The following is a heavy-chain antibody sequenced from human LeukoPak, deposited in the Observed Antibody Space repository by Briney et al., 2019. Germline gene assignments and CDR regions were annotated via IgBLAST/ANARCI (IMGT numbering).Heavy chain of an antibody. CDR2: ISPYTGHT. Sequence: ASVEVSCKAYGPGFSSFVIAWVRQAPGQGLEWLGWISPYTGHTNYAPKFRGRVTMTTDTPTRTVYMELSSLRSEDTAVYYCARAAGYSSRAATNWFDPWGQGTLVTVSS. V-gene: IGHV1-18*04. D-gene: IGHD6-13*01. CDR1: GPGFSSFV. J-gene: IGHJ5*02. CDR3: ARAAGYSSRAATNWFDP.